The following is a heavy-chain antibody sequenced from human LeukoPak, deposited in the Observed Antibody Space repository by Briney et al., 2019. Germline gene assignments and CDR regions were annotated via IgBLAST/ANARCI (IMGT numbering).Heavy chain of an antibody. Sequence: GGSLRLSCAASGFTLRNYGMSWVRQAPGKGLEWVSSISNSGGSTYYADSVKGRFTISRDNSKNTMYLQMNSLRAEDTAVYYCARGSGGDGSGSLWGQGTLVTVSS. CDR2: ISNSGGST. CDR3: ARGSGGDGSGSL. D-gene: IGHD3-10*01. V-gene: IGHV3-23*01. CDR1: GFTLRNYG. J-gene: IGHJ4*02.